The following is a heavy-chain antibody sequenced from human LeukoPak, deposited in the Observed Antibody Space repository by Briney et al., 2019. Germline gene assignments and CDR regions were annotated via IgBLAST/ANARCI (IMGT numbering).Heavy chain of an antibody. CDR1: GGSISSYY. CDR2: IFYSRSN. D-gene: IGHD3-10*01. J-gene: IGHJ6*03. V-gene: IGHV4-59*01. Sequence: PSETLSLTCTVSGGSISSYYWCWIRQPPGKGLEWIGSIFYSRSNNYNPSLKRRVTISVDPAKIQFSLTLSTVTAADTAVYYCARVRGSYYPLEYYYYMDGWGKGTTVTVSS. CDR3: ARVRGSYYPLEYYYYMDG.